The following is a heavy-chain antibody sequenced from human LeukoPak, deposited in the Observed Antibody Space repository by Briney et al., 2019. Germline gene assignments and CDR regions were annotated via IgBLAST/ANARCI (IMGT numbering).Heavy chain of an antibody. V-gene: IGHV3-23*01. Sequence: GGSLRLSCAASGFVFSNYAMTWVRQAPGKGLEWVSTISGRGGGTYYADSVKGRFTISGDNAKNSLYLQMNSLRAEDTAVYYCARGGGATSERNWFDPWGQGTLVTVSS. CDR3: ARGGGATSERNWFDP. J-gene: IGHJ5*02. CDR2: ISGRGGGT. D-gene: IGHD1-26*01. CDR1: GFVFSNYA.